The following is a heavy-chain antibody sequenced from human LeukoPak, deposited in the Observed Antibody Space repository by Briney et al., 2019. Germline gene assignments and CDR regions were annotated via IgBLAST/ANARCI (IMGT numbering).Heavy chain of an antibody. Sequence: ASVKASCKSSGYIFSNYGISWERQAPGQGLEWMGWISAKNGDTNYIQKFRGRVTMTTDTSTSTAYMELWSLTSDDTAVYYCARDVPGTTPFDYWGQGTLVTVSS. CDR2: ISAKNGDT. J-gene: IGHJ4*02. CDR3: ARDVPGTTPFDY. CDR1: GYIFSNYG. D-gene: IGHD1-7*01. V-gene: IGHV1-18*01.